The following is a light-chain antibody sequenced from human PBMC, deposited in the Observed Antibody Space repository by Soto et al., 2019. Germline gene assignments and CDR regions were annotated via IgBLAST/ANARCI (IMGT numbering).Light chain of an antibody. V-gene: IGKV3-15*01. CDR2: GAS. J-gene: IGKJ5*01. CDR3: QQYNNWPTIT. Sequence: EIVMTLSPTTLSVSPGERATLSCRASQSVSSKLAWYQQKPGQAPRLLIYGASTRATGIPARFSGSGSGTEFTLTISSLQSEDFAVYYCQQYNNWPTITFGEGTRLEIK. CDR1: QSVSSK.